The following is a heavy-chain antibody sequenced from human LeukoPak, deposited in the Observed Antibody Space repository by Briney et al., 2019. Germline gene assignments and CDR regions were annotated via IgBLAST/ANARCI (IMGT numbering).Heavy chain of an antibody. Sequence: PGGSLRLSCAASGFIVSSNYMSWVRQAPGKGLEWVSVIYSNGATHYADSVKGRFTISRDSSKNTLYLQMDRLRADDTAVYYCAKYEGYSYALDYWGQGALVTVSS. D-gene: IGHD5-18*01. CDR1: GFIVSSNY. CDR2: IYSNGAT. CDR3: AKYEGYSYALDY. J-gene: IGHJ4*02. V-gene: IGHV3-66*01.